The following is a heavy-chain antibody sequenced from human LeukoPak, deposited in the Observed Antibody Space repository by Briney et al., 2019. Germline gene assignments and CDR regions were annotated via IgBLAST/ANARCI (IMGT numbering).Heavy chain of an antibody. CDR3: TRRVGGTPDY. J-gene: IGHJ4*02. CDR2: IVMDVRDS. Sequence: SGGSLRLSCAASGFTFSNYVMTWVRQAPGKGLEWVSAIVMDVRDSDYADSVKGRFTISRDNSKNTVYLQMNSLRAEDKGLYYCTRRVGGTPDYWGLGTLVTVSS. CDR1: GFTFSNYV. V-gene: IGHV3-23*01. D-gene: IGHD1-26*01.